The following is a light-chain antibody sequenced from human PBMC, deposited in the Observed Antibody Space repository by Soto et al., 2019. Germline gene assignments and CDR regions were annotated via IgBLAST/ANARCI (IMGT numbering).Light chain of an antibody. J-gene: IGKJ1*01. V-gene: IGKV4-1*01. CDR3: QQYYSTPRT. CDR1: QIVLYSSNNKNY. Sequence: DIVMTQSPDSLAVSLGERATINCKSSQIVLYSSNNKNYLAWYQQKPRQPPKLLIYWASTRESGVPDRFSGSGSGTDFTLTISSLQAEDVAVYYCQQYYSTPRTFGQGTKVEIK. CDR2: WAS.